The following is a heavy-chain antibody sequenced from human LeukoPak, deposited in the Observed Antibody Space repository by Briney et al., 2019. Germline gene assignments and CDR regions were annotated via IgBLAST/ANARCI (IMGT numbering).Heavy chain of an antibody. J-gene: IGHJ6*02. CDR2: ISGSGGST. CDR1: GFTFSSYA. Sequence: GGSLRLSCAASGFTFSSYAMSWVRQAPGKGLEWVSAISGSGGSTYYADSVKGRFTISRDNSKNTLYLQMNGLRAEDTAVYFCAKAIVAAGFSYYYYAMDVWGHGTTVIVSS. CDR3: AKAIVAAGFSYYYYAMDV. V-gene: IGHV3-23*01. D-gene: IGHD6-13*01.